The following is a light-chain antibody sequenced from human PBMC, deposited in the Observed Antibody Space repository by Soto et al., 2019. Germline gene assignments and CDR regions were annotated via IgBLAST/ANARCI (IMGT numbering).Light chain of an antibody. Sequence: DIQMTQSPSSLSASVGGRVTITCQASQNINNYLNWYQQKPGRAPKLLIYDASNLEAGVPSRFRGSGSGTDFTFTISRLQPEDIATYYCQQLKSYPITFGQGTRLEIK. J-gene: IGKJ5*01. V-gene: IGKV1-33*01. CDR1: QNINNY. CDR3: QQLKSYPIT. CDR2: DAS.